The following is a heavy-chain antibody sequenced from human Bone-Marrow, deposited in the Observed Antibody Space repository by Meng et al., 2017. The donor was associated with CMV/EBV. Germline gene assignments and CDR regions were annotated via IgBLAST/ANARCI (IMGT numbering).Heavy chain of an antibody. CDR2: ISAYNGTA. V-gene: IGHV1-18*01. CDR3: ATAGLIVPALGF. Sequence: QVQLVQSGAEVKKPGASVKVSCKASGYTFTSYGISWVRQAPGQGLEWMGWISAYNGTANYAQKFQGRVTITADKSTSTAYMELSSLRSEDTAVYYCATAGLIVPALGFWGQGTLVTVSS. J-gene: IGHJ4*02. CDR1: GYTFTSYG. D-gene: IGHD2-2*01.